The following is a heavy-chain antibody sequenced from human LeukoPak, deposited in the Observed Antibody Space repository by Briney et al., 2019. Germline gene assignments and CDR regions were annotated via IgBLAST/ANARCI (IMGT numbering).Heavy chain of an antibody. J-gene: IGHJ5*02. V-gene: IGHV3-23*01. Sequence: GGSLSLSCAASGFTFSSYARSWVRQAPGKGLEWVSAISGSGGSTYYADSVKGRFTISRDNSKNTLYLQMNSLRAEDTAVYYCAKVAVPAAILKNWFDPWGQGTLVTVSS. CDR1: GFTFSSYA. CDR2: ISGSGGST. D-gene: IGHD2-2*01. CDR3: AKVAVPAAILKNWFDP.